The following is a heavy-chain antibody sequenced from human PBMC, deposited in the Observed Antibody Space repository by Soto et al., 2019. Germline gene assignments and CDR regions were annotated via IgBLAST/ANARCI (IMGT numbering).Heavy chain of an antibody. Sequence: GASVKVSCKASGYTFTSYGISWVRQAPGQGLEWMGWISAYNGNTNYAQKLQGRVTMTTDTSTSTAYMELRSLRSDDTAVYYCARDLEQQPYYYYGMDVWGQGTTVTVSS. CDR2: ISAYNGNT. J-gene: IGHJ6*02. CDR1: GYTFTSYG. D-gene: IGHD1-1*01. CDR3: ARDLEQQPYYYYGMDV. V-gene: IGHV1-18*01.